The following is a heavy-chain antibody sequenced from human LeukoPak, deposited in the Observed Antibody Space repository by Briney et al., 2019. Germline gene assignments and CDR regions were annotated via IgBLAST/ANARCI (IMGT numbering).Heavy chain of an antibody. CDR3: SKVAEMRTILGNFHN. J-gene: IGHJ4*02. Sequence: GGSLTLSCVGSGCTFSRYAMSWVRQAPGKGLEGVSASSGNGGRTYYEDSVKGRLTITRDNVKKTLYLQMNSLRDDDTAVFYFSKVAEMRTILGNFHNWGQGTLVTVSS. V-gene: IGHV3-23*01. CDR1: GCTFSRYA. D-gene: IGHD5-24*01. CDR2: SSGNGGRT.